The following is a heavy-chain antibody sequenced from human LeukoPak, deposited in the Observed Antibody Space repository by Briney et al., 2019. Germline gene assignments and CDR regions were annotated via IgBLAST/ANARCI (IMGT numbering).Heavy chain of an antibody. Sequence: SQTLSLTYAISVDSVSSNIAAWNWIRQSPSRGLEWLGRTYYRAKRYNDHAVSVKSRITCSADASKNQCSLQLNSVPPEDTPVYYCARDLSLAMYEWGQGTLVTVSS. J-gene: IGHJ4*02. V-gene: IGHV6-1*01. D-gene: IGHD6-6*01. CDR2: TYYRAKRYN. CDR3: ARDLSLAMYE. CDR1: VDSVSSNIAA.